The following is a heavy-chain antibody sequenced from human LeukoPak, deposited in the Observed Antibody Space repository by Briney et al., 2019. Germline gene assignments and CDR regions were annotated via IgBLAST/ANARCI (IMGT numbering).Heavy chain of an antibody. CDR2: IDSSGSAI. V-gene: IGHV3-48*03. CDR1: GFTFSSYE. CDR3: ARDLHYYVAMDV. Sequence: GGSLRLSCVVSGFTFSSYETNWVRQAPGKGLEWVSYIDSSGSAIYYADSVKGRFTISRDNAKNSLYLQMNSLRADDTAVYYCARDLHYYVAMDVWGQGTTVTVSS. D-gene: IGHD3-10*02. J-gene: IGHJ6*02.